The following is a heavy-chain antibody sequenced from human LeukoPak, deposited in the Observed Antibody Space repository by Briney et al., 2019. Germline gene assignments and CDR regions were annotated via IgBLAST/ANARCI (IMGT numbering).Heavy chain of an antibody. Sequence: SETLSLTCAVYGGSFSGYYWSWIRQPPGKGLEWIGEINHSGSTNYNPSLKSRVTISVDTSKNQFSLELSSVTAADTAVYYCARIHYGSGNDAFDIWGQGTMVTVSS. CDR1: GGSFSGYY. D-gene: IGHD3-10*01. V-gene: IGHV4-34*01. CDR3: ARIHYGSGNDAFDI. CDR2: INHSGST. J-gene: IGHJ3*02.